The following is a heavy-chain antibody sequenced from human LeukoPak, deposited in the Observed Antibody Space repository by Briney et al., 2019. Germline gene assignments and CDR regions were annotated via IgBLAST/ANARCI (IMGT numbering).Heavy chain of an antibody. V-gene: IGHV3-48*03. CDR3: ARVASYGMDV. CDR2: ISSSGITI. J-gene: IGHJ6*02. CDR1: GFTFRSYD. Sequence: GGSLRLSCAASGFTFRSYDVTWVRQAPGKGLEWVSYISSSGITINYADSVKGRFTVSWDNAKNSLNLQMNSLRAEDTAVYYCARVASYGMDVWGQGTTVTVSS.